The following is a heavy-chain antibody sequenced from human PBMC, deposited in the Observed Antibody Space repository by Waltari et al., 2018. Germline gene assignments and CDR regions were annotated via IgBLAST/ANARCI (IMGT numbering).Heavy chain of an antibody. Sequence: EVQLVESGGGLVQTGESLRLSCAASGFTFSSNWMHWVRQAPGKGLVWVSRINSDGSSTSYADSVKGRFTISRDNAKNTLYLQMNSLRAEDTAVYYCARELVGATAEAFDIWGQGTMVTVSS. J-gene: IGHJ3*02. CDR1: GFTFSSNW. V-gene: IGHV3-74*01. CDR2: INSDGSST. CDR3: ARELVGATAEAFDI. D-gene: IGHD1-26*01.